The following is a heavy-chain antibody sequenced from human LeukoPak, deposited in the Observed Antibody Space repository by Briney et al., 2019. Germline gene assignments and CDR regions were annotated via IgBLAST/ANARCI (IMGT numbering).Heavy chain of an antibody. CDR3: ARDKLRFLEWLSSIVNYGMDV. Sequence: GSLRLSCAASGFTVSNYWMSWVRQAPGEGLEWVACIHQNGGTEYYVDSVKGRFAISRDNSKNSLHLQMSSLTVEDTAVYYCARDKLRFLEWLSSIVNYGMDVWGQGTTVTVSS. J-gene: IGHJ6*01. D-gene: IGHD3-3*01. V-gene: IGHV3-7*03. CDR1: GFTVSNYW. CDR2: IHQNGGTE.